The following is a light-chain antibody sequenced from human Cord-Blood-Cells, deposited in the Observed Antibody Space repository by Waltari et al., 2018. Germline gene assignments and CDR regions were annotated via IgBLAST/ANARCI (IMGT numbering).Light chain of an antibody. V-gene: IGLV1-47*01. J-gene: IGLJ3*02. CDR1: SSNTGSTH. Sequence: QPVLTQPPSASGTPGQRATLSSSVRSSNTGSTHIYWYQQRPGTAPKRLIYRNNQRPSGVPDRFSGSKSGTSASLAISGLRSEDEADYYCAAWDDSLSGRVFGGGTKLTDL. CDR3: AAWDDSLSGRV. CDR2: RNN.